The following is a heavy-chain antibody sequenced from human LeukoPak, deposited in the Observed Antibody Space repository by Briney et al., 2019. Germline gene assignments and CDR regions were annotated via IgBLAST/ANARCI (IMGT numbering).Heavy chain of an antibody. D-gene: IGHD3-3*01. CDR2: ISAYSGNT. J-gene: IGHJ1*01. CDR1: GYAFSSHP. CDR3: ARGSSSQYFRY. Sequence: ASVKVSCKASGYAFSSHPVTWVRQAPGQGLEWMGWISAYSGNTSYAQRFQGRVTMSTETSTNTAYMELTSLRSDDTAIYFCARGSSSQYFRYWGQGTLVTVSS. V-gene: IGHV1-18*01.